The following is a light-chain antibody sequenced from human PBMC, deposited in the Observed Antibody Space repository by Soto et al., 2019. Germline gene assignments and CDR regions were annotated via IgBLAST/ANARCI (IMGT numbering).Light chain of an antibody. J-gene: IGLJ2*01. V-gene: IGLV2-23*01. Sequence: QSVLTQPASVSGTPGQSITFSCTGTTTDFGDYNRVSWYQQHPGKAPKLMIYEGSKRPSGVSDRFSGSKSGNTASLTISGLQAEDAADYYCCSYGHTILKFGGGTKLTVL. CDR2: EGS. CDR3: CSYGHTILK. CDR1: TTDFGDYNR.